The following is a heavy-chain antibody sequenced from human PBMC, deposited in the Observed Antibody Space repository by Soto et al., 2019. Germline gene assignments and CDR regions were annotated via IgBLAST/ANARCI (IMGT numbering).Heavy chain of an antibody. Sequence: GASVKASCKASGSTFTSYGISWVRQAPGQGLEWMGWISAYNGNTNYAQKLQGRVSMTTDTSTSTAYMELRSLRSDDPAVYYCAREGGSPPGYSYGDFDYWGEGTQVTVCS. V-gene: IGHV1-18*04. CDR2: ISAYNGNT. CDR1: GSTFTSYG. CDR3: AREGGSPPGYSYGDFDY. D-gene: IGHD5-18*01. J-gene: IGHJ4*02.